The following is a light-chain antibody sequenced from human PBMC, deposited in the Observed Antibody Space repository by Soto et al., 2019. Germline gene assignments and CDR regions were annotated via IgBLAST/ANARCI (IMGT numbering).Light chain of an antibody. CDR1: QSVSSSY. J-gene: IGKJ2*01. Sequence: EIVLTQSPGTLSLSPGERATLSCRASQSVSSSYLAWYQQKPGQAPRLLIYGASSRATGIPDRFSGSGSGTDFTLTISRLEPEDFAAYYCQQYGISPYTFGQGTKLEIK. CDR2: GAS. CDR3: QQYGISPYT. V-gene: IGKV3-20*01.